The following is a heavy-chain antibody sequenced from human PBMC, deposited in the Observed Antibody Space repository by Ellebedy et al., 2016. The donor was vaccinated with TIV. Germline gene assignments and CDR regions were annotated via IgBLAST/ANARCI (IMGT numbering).Heavy chain of an antibody. Sequence: GESLKISCAASGFTFSSYGMHWVRQAPGKGLEWVAVIWYDGSNKYYADSVKGRFTISRDNSKNTLYLQMNSLRAEDTAVYYCAKSHRMPSVWGQGTTVTVSS. D-gene: IGHD2-15*01. V-gene: IGHV3-33*06. CDR1: GFTFSSYG. CDR3: AKSHRMPSV. J-gene: IGHJ6*02. CDR2: IWYDGSNK.